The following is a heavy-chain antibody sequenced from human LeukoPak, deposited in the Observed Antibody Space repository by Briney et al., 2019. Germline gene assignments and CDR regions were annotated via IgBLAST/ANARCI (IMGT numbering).Heavy chain of an antibody. CDR1: GVSMSSHY. V-gene: IGHV4-59*11. J-gene: IGHJ4*02. D-gene: IGHD5-18*01. CDR3: ATIKRGNIYGYFDF. CDR2: MYDSERT. Sequence: SETLSLTCSVPGVSMSSHYWSWLRQPPGKGLEWIGYMYDSERTKHNPSLKSRITLSTDTSKNQFSLRLSSVTAADTAVYYCATIKRGNIYGYFDFWGQGILVTVSS.